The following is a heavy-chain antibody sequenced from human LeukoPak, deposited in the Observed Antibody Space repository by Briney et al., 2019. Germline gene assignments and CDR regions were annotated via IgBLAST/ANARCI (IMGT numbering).Heavy chain of an antibody. D-gene: IGHD6-13*01. CDR2: IYYSGST. CDR1: GGSFSGYY. J-gene: IGHJ4*02. Sequence: SETLSLTCAVYGGSFSGYYWSWIRQPPGKGLEWIGYIYYSGSTNYNPSLKSRVTISVDTSKNQFSLKLSSVTAADTAVYYCARGAAAGSIYWGQGTLVTVSS. V-gene: IGHV4-59*01. CDR3: ARGAAAGSIY.